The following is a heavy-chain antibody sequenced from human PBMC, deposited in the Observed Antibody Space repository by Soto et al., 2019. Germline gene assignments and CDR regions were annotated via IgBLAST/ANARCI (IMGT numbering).Heavy chain of an antibody. V-gene: IGHV1-18*01. D-gene: IGHD2-15*01. CDR1: GYTFTSYG. J-gene: IGHJ4*02. CDR3: ARSDCSGGSCYGAPFDY. CDR2: ISAYNGKT. Sequence: ASVKVSCQASGYTFTSYGISWVRQAPGQGLERMGWISAYNGKTNYAQKFQGRVTITADKSTSTAYMELSSLRSEDTAVYYCARSDCSGGSCYGAPFDYWGQGTLVTVSS.